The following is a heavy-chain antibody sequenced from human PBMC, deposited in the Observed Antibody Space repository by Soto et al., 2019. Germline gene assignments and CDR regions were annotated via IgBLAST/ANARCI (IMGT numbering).Heavy chain of an antibody. J-gene: IGHJ4*01. CDR2: INKDGSEK. CDR1: GFTFSSYW. CDR3: ARAPDDSWSSYYFDS. Sequence: GGSLRLSCAASGFTFSSYWMSWVRQAPGKGLEWVAHINKDGSEKYYVDSVKGRFTISRDNAKNSLFLQMNSLRAEDTAVHYCARAPDDSWSSYYFDSWGQGTLVTVYS. D-gene: IGHD3-10*01. V-gene: IGHV3-7*03.